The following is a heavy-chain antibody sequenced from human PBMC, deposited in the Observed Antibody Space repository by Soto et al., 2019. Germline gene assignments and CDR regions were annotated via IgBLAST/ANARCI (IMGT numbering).Heavy chain of an antibody. V-gene: IGHV3-48*01. CDR2: ISSSSSTI. CDR1: GFTFSSYS. D-gene: IGHD5-18*01. CDR3: AKDPPRVRGYSYGRPRWYYFDY. J-gene: IGHJ4*02. Sequence: PGGSLRLSCAASGFTFSSYSINWVRQAPGKGLEWVSYISSSSSTIYYADSVKGRFTISRDNSKSTLYLQMNSLRAEDTAVYYCAKDPPRVRGYSYGRPRWYYFDYWGQETLVTVSS.